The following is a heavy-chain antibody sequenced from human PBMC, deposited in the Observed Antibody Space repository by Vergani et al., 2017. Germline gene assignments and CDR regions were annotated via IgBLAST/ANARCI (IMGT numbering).Heavy chain of an antibody. CDR2: INPSGGST. J-gene: IGHJ6*02. Sequence: QVQLVQSGAEVKKPGASVKVSCKALGYTFTSYHMHWVRQAPGQGLEWMGIINPSGGSTSYAQKFQGRATMTRDTSTSTVYMELSSLRSEDTAVYYCARGVQGAVAGTSVFHYDYGMDVWGQGTTVTVS. CDR1: GYTFTSYH. CDR3: ARGVQGAVAGTSVFHYDYGMDV. D-gene: IGHD6-19*01. V-gene: IGHV1-46*01.